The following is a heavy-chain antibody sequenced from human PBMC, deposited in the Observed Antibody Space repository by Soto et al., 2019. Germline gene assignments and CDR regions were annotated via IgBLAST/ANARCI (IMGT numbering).Heavy chain of an antibody. CDR2: IIPIFGTA. CDR1: GGTFSSYA. Sequence: VKVSCKASGGTFSSYAISWVRQAPGQGLEWMGGIIPIFGTANYAQKFQGRVTITADESTSTAYMELSSLRSEDTAVYYCARVMDARGEPAWFDPWGQGTLVTVSS. CDR3: ARVMDARGEPAWFDP. V-gene: IGHV1-69*01. D-gene: IGHD2-21*01. J-gene: IGHJ5*02.